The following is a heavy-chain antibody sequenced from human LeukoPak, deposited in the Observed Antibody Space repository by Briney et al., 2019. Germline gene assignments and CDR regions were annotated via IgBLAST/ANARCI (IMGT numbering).Heavy chain of an antibody. Sequence: ASVKVSCKASGYTFTGYYMHWVRQAPGQGLEWMGWINPNSGGTNYAQKFQGRVTMTTDIFTSTAYMELRSLRSDDTAVYYCARELNWNYEGPNWFDPWGQGTLVTVSS. CDR2: INPNSGGT. CDR3: ARELNWNYEGPNWFDP. J-gene: IGHJ5*02. D-gene: IGHD1-7*01. CDR1: GYTFTGYY. V-gene: IGHV1-2*02.